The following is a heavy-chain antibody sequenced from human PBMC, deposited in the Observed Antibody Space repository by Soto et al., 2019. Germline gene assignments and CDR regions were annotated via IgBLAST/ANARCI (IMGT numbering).Heavy chain of an antibody. Sequence: ASVKVSCKASGYTLTGYYMHWVRQAPGQGLEWMGRINPNSGGTNYAQKFQGWVTMTRDTSISTAYMELSRLRSDDTAVYYCARGEAYCSSTSCYTYYYYYYGMDVWGQGTTVTVSS. CDR2: INPNSGGT. J-gene: IGHJ6*02. CDR3: ARGEAYCSSTSCYTYYYYYYGMDV. D-gene: IGHD2-2*02. CDR1: GYTLTGYY. V-gene: IGHV1-2*04.